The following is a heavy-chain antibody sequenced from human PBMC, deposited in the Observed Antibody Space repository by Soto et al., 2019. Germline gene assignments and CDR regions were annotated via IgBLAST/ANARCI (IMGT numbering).Heavy chain of an antibody. D-gene: IGHD4-17*01. V-gene: IGHV1-46*01. J-gene: IGHJ4*02. CDR3: ASYGDYGEYYFDY. CDR2: INPSGGST. Sequence: ASVKVSCKASGYTFTSYYMHWVRQAPGQGLEWMGIINPSGGSTSYAQKFQGRVTITADKSTSTAYMELSSLRSEDTAVYYCASYGDYGEYYFDYWGQGSLVTVSS. CDR1: GYTFTSYY.